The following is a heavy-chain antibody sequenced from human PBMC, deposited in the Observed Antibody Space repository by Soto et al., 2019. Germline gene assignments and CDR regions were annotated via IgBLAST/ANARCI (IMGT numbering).Heavy chain of an antibody. V-gene: IGHV5-10-1*01. D-gene: IGHD5-18*01. Sequence: GESLKISCKGSGYSFTSYWISWVRQMPGKGLEWMGRIDPSDSYTNYSPSFQGHVTISADQSISAAYLQWSSLKASDTAMYYCARHGGPIQLWLNNWFDPWGQGTLVTVSS. CDR3: ARHGGPIQLWLNNWFDP. CDR2: IDPSDSYT. J-gene: IGHJ5*02. CDR1: GYSFTSYW.